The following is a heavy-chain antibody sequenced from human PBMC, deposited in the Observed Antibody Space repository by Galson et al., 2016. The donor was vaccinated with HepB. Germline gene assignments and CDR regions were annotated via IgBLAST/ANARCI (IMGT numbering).Heavy chain of an antibody. CDR1: GFTLNSFA. V-gene: IGHV3-23*01. Sequence: SLRLSCAASGFTLNSFATSWVRQAPGKGLEWVSAINGGSAHYADSVQGRFTISRDTSKNTLYLEMNSLRAEDTAIYYCARAFRYGTGWYGRNDCWGQGTLVTVSS. J-gene: IGHJ4*02. CDR3: ARAFRYGTGWYGRNDC. D-gene: IGHD6-19*01. CDR2: INGGSA.